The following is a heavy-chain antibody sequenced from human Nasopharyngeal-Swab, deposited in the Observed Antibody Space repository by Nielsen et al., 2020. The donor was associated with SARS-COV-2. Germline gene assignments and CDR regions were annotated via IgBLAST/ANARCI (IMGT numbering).Heavy chain of an antibody. V-gene: IGHV3-21*01. CDR1: GFTFSSYS. D-gene: IGHD5-24*01. CDR2: ISSSSSYI. J-gene: IGHJ3*02. CDR3: ASVRGGYNRGAFDI. Sequence: GGFLRLSCAASGFTFSSYSMNWVRQAPGKGLEWVSSISSSSSYIYYADSVKGRFTISRDNAKNSLYLQMNSLRAEDTAVYYCASVRGGYNRGAFDIWGQGTMVTVSS.